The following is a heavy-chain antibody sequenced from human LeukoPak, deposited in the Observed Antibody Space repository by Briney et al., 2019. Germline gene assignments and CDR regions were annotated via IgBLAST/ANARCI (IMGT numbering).Heavy chain of an antibody. CDR3: AGDSSGYYNL. CDR2: IIPILGIA. V-gene: IGHV1-69*04. J-gene: IGHJ4*02. CDR1: GGTFISYA. D-gene: IGHD3-22*01. Sequence: SVKVSCKASGGTFISYAISGVRQAPGQGLEGMGSIIPILGIANYAQKFQGRVTITADKSTSTAYMELSSLRSEDTAVYYCAGDSSGYYNLWGQGTLVTVSS.